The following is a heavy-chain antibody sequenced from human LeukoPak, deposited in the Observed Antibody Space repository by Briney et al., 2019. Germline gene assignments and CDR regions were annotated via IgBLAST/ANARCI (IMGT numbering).Heavy chain of an antibody. CDR3: VNGSGKRLSENDY. Sequence: PSETLSLTCTVSGGSISSSSYYWGWIRQPPGKGLEWIGSIYYSGSTYYNPSLKSRVTISVDTSKNQFSLKLSSVTAADTAVYYCVNGSGKRLSENDYWGQGTLVTVSS. J-gene: IGHJ4*02. V-gene: IGHV4-39*01. D-gene: IGHD3-10*01. CDR1: GGSISSSSYY. CDR2: IYYSGST.